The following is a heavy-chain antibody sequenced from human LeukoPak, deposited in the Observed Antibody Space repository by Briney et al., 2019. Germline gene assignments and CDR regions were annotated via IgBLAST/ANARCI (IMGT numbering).Heavy chain of an antibody. CDR1: GFTFSSYS. Sequence: GGSLRLSCGASGFTFSSYSMNWVRQAPGKGLEWVSSISSSSSYIYYADSVKGRFTISRDNAKNSLYLQMNSLRAEDTAVYYCARDQTSYYFDYWGQGTLVTVSS. D-gene: IGHD1-1*01. V-gene: IGHV3-21*01. CDR2: ISSSSSYI. CDR3: ARDQTSYYFDY. J-gene: IGHJ4*02.